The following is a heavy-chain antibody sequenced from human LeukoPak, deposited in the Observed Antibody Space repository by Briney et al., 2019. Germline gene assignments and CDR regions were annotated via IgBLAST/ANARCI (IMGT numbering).Heavy chain of an antibody. Sequence: GGSLRLSCAASGFTFNKYWMSWVRQAPGKGLEWVANIKQDGSEKHYVDSVKGRFTISRDNARNSLYLQMNSLRAEDTAVYYCARDGLYCGGDCYFDYWGQGTLVTVSS. J-gene: IGHJ4*02. V-gene: IGHV3-7*01. CDR1: GFTFNKYW. D-gene: IGHD2-21*02. CDR3: ARDGLYCGGDCYFDY. CDR2: IKQDGSEK.